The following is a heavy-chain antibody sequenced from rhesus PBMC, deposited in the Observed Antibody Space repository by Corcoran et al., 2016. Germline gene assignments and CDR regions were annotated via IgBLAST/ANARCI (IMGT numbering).Heavy chain of an antibody. CDR2: INSGGGST. D-gene: IGHD4-11*01. CDR1: GFSFSDYY. CDR3: ATTISTSGSEY. Sequence: EVHLVESGGGLAKPGGSLRLSCAASGFSFSDYYMSWVRQAPGKGLEWISGINSGGGSTYYADSVKGRFTISRENAKNTLYLQMNSLIPEDTALYYCATTISTSGSEYWGQGVLVTVSS. V-gene: IGHV3-178*01. J-gene: IGHJ4*01.